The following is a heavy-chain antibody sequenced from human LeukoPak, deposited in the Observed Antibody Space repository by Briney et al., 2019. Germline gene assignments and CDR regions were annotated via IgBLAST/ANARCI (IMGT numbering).Heavy chain of an antibody. J-gene: IGHJ4*02. CDR2: IYYSGST. CDR3: ARHLLTVVTLEEIFDY. CDR1: GGSISSSSYY. V-gene: IGHV4-39*01. D-gene: IGHD4-23*01. Sequence: SETLSLTCTVSGGSISSSSYYWGWIRQPPGKGLEWIGSIYYSGSTYYNPSLKSRVTISVDTSKNQFSLKLSSVTAADTAVYYCARHLLTVVTLEEIFDYWGQGTLVTVSS.